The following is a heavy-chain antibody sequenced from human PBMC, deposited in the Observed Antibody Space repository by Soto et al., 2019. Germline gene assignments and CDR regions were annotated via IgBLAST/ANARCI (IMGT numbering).Heavy chain of an antibody. Sequence: QVQLVQSAAEVKKPGASVTVSCKASGYTLTNYAISWVRQAPGQGPEWMGWINTYNGNSNYAQKFQGRVTMTTVTSTNTAYMELRSLTSDDTAVYYCARDCTGGSCFCIYWGQGTLVTVSS. V-gene: IGHV1-18*01. CDR2: INTYNGNS. CDR1: GYTLTNYA. CDR3: ARDCTGGSCFCIY. J-gene: IGHJ4*02. D-gene: IGHD2-15*01.